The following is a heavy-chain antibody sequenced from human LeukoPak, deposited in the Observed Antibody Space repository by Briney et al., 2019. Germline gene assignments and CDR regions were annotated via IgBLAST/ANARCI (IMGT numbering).Heavy chain of an antibody. CDR3: ARHSYGDVYYLDF. Sequence: SETLSLTCSVSGGSVSDYYWSRIRQSPGKGLEWIGYFYSGSSRFNPSLKSRVAISVDTSNNQFSLKLTSVTAADTAVYYCARHSYGDVYYLDFWGQGTLVTVSS. CDR1: GGSVSDYY. V-gene: IGHV4-59*08. D-gene: IGHD4-17*01. CDR2: FYSGSS. J-gene: IGHJ4*02.